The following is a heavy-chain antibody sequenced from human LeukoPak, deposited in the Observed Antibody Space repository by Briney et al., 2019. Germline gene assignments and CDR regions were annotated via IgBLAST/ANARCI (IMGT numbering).Heavy chain of an antibody. J-gene: IGHJ6*02. CDR3: AKTGPNTYGRIYYGMDV. CDR2: VSGSGGST. Sequence: PGGSLRLSCAASGFTFNTYAMSWVRQAPGEGLEWVSGVSGSGGSTYYADSVKGRFTISRDNSKNTLYLQMNSLRAEDTAVYYCAKTGPNTYGRIYYGMDVWGQGTTVTVSS. D-gene: IGHD5-18*01. V-gene: IGHV3-23*01. CDR1: GFTFNTYA.